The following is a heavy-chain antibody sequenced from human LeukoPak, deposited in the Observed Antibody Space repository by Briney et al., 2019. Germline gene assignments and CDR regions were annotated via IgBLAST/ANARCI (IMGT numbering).Heavy chain of an antibody. CDR2: IKQDGSEK. J-gene: IGHJ4*02. Sequence: GGSLRLSCAASGFTFSSYWMSWVRQAPGKGLEWVANIKQDGSEKYYVDSVKGRFTISRDNAKNSLYLQMNSLRAEDTAVYYCARETWAYSGSPSDYWGQGTLVTVSS. CDR3: ARETWAYSGSPSDY. V-gene: IGHV3-7*01. D-gene: IGHD6-13*01. CDR1: GFTFSSYW.